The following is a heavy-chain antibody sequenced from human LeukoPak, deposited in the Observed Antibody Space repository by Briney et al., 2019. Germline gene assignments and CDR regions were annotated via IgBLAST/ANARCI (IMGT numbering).Heavy chain of an antibody. CDR2: IYSGGST. D-gene: IGHD3-10*01. V-gene: IGHV3-53*01. CDR1: GITFSSYG. J-gene: IGHJ4*02. CDR3: ARARGPEAPHDY. Sequence: GSLRLSCAASGITFSSYGMSWVRQAPGKGLEWVSVIYSGGSTYYADSVKGRFTISRDNSKNTLYLQMNSLRAEDTAVYYCARARGPEAPHDYWGQGTLVTVSS.